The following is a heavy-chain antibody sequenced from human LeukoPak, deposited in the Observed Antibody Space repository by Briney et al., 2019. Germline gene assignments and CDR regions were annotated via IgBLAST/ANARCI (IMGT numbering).Heavy chain of an antibody. CDR1: GGSISSYY. D-gene: IGHD1-7*01. J-gene: IGHJ4*02. V-gene: IGHV4-59*08. Sequence: PSETLSLICTVSGGSISSYYWSWIRQPPGKGLEWIGYIYYSGSTNYNPSLKSRVTISVDTSKNQFSLKLSSVTAADTAVYYCASGITGTTVDYWGQGTLVTVSS. CDR2: IYYSGST. CDR3: ASGITGTTVDY.